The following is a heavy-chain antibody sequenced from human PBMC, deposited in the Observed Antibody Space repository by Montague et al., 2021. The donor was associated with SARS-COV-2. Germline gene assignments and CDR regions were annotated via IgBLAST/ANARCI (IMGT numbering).Heavy chain of an antibody. V-gene: IGHV4-59*01. CDR3: ARGVYCSSSGGLPPYYMDA. CDR2: IHYSGRT. Sequence: SETLSLTCTVSGGSISSYYWSWIRQPPGKGLEWIAYIHYSGRTNFNPSLRSRVTMSVDTSKSQFSLKLSSMTAADTAVYFCARGVYCSSSGGLPPYYMDAWGKGTTVTVSS. J-gene: IGHJ6*03. D-gene: IGHD2-2*01. CDR1: GGSISSYY.